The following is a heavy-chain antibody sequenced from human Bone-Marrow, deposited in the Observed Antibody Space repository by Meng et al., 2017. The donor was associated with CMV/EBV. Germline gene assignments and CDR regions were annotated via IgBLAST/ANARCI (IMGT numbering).Heavy chain of an antibody. J-gene: IGHJ4*02. CDR1: GYTFTGYY. CDR2: INPNSGGT. Sequence: ASVKVSCKASGYTFTGYYMHWVRQAPGQGLEWMGWINPNSGGTNYAQKFQGRVTMTRDTSTSTVYMELSSLRSEDTAVYYCAREGDSSGYNYFDDWGQGTLVTVSS. V-gene: IGHV1-2*02. D-gene: IGHD3-22*01. CDR3: AREGDSSGYNYFDD.